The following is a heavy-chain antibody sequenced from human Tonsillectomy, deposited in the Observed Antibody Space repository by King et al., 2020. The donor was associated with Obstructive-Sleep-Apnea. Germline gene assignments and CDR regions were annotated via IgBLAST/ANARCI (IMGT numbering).Heavy chain of an antibody. CDR3: AGGRGELGGFDY. CDR1: GYTFTGYY. D-gene: IGHD1-26*01. Sequence: VQLVESGAEVKKPGASVKVSCKASGYTFTGYYMHWVRQAPGQGLECMGLINPNSGGPNYAQKFQGRVTMTRDTSISKAYMELSRLGSDYTVVYYCAGGRGELGGFDYWGQGTLVTVSS. CDR2: INPNSGGP. J-gene: IGHJ4*02. V-gene: IGHV1-2*05.